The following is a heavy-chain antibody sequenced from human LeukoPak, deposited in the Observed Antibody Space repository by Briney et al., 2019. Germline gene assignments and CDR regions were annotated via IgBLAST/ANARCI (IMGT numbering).Heavy chain of an antibody. CDR1: GFTFSSSW. J-gene: IGHJ4*02. CDR2: INSDGSNT. CDR3: TRDLMDFDYGDKGGNY. Sequence: GGSLRLSCVASGFTFSSSWMHWVRQVPGKGLVWLSRINSDGSNTIYADSVEGRFTISRDNVKNTLYLQMNSLRAEDTAVYYCTRDLMDFDYGDKGGNYWGQGTLVTVSS. V-gene: IGHV3-74*01. D-gene: IGHD4-23*01.